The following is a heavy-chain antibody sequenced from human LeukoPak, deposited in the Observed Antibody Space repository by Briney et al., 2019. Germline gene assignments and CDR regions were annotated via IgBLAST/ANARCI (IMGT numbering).Heavy chain of an antibody. CDR2: ISGSGGST. J-gene: IGHJ4*02. CDR1: GFTVSSNY. V-gene: IGHV3-23*01. D-gene: IGHD5-18*01. CDR3: AKGSTAGCYFDY. Sequence: PGGSLRLSCAASGFTVSSNYMSWVRQAPGKGLEWVSAISGSGGSTYYADSVKGRFTISRDNSKNTLYLQMNSLRAEDTAVFYCAKGSTAGCYFDYWGQGTLVTVSS.